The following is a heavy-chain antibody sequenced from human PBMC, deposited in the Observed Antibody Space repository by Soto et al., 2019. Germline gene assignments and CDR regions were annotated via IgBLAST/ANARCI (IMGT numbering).Heavy chain of an antibody. CDR3: ARGYGRNFDY. CDR2: INHSGST. J-gene: IGHJ4*02. V-gene: IGHV4-34*01. Sequence: GSLRLSCAASGFTFSNAWMSWLRQPPGKGLEWIGEINHSGSTNYNPSHKSRVTISADTSKNQFSLKLSSVTAADTAVYYYARGYGRNFDYWGQGTLVTVSS. CDR1: GFTFSNAW. D-gene: IGHD3-10*01.